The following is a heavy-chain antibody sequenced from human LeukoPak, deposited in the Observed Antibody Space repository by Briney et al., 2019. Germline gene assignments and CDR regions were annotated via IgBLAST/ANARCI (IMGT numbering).Heavy chain of an antibody. CDR3: ARDLLSGYDYL. D-gene: IGHD5-12*01. J-gene: IGHJ5*02. Sequence: ASVKVSCKASGYTFSNYGISWVRQAPGQGLEWMGWISAYNGNTNYAQKLQGRVTMTTDTSTSTAYMELRSLRSDDTAVYYCARDLLSGYDYLWGQGTLVTVSS. V-gene: IGHV1-18*01. CDR1: GYTFSNYG. CDR2: ISAYNGNT.